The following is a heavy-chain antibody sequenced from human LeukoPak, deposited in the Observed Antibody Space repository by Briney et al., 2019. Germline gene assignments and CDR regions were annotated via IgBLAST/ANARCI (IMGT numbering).Heavy chain of an antibody. Sequence: GGSLRLSCAASGFTFSSYAMSWVRQAPGKGLEWVSAISGSGGGTCYADSVKGRFTISRDNSKNTLYLQMNSLRAEDTAVYYCAKDGSYDILTGYYLADYWGQGTLVTVSS. CDR2: ISGSGGGT. CDR1: GFTFSSYA. V-gene: IGHV3-23*01. J-gene: IGHJ4*02. CDR3: AKDGSYDILTGYYLADY. D-gene: IGHD3-9*01.